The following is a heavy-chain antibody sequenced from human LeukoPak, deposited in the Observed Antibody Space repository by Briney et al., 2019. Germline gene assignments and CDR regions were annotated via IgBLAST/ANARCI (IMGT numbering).Heavy chain of an antibody. CDR3: TKPSGSGVDY. Sequence: GGSLRLSCAASGFTFRSYGMHWVRQAPGKGLEWVAFIRSDGNYNYYADSVKGRFTISRDNSKNTLYLQMNSLRPEDTALYYCTKPSGSGVDYWGQGTRVIVSS. D-gene: IGHD1-26*01. CDR1: GFTFRSYG. CDR2: IRSDGNYN. V-gene: IGHV3-30*02. J-gene: IGHJ4*02.